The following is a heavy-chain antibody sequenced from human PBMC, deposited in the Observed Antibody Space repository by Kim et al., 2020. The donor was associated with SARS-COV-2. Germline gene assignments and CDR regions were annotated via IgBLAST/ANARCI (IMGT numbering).Heavy chain of an antibody. V-gene: IGHV5-51*01. CDR3: ARVWFGHFDY. CDR2: SDT. Sequence: SDTRYSPSFQGQVTISADKSISTAYRQWSSLKASDTAMYYCARVWFGHFDYWGQGTLVTGSS. D-gene: IGHD3-10*01. J-gene: IGHJ4*02.